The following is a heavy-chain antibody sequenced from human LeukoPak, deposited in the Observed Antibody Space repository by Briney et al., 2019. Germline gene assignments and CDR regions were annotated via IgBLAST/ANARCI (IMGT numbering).Heavy chain of an antibody. J-gene: IGHJ4*02. V-gene: IGHV3-23*01. CDR3: AKYAFGYYSNYADY. CDR1: GFTFSSYA. CDR2: ISGNGGAT. D-gene: IGHD4-11*01. Sequence: GGSLRLSCAASGFTFSSYAMGWVRQAPGKGLEWVSTISGNGGATSYADSVKGRFTISRGNSKNTLYLQMNSLRAEDTAVYYCAKYAFGYYSNYADYWGQGTLVTVSS.